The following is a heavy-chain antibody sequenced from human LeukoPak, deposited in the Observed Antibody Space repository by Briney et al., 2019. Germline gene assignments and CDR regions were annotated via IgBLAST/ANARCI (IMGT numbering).Heavy chain of an antibody. V-gene: IGHV4-59*02. CDR3: ARIHRYCSGGACYVLDN. J-gene: IGHJ4*02. D-gene: IGHD2-15*01. Sequence: SETLSLTCVVSGGSVSGYYWGWIRQPPGRGLEWIGYVYYSGSTNYNPSFKSRITMSVDTSRNQFSLQLSSVTAADTAVYYCARIHRYCSGGACYVLDNWGQGTLVAVSS. CDR1: GGSVSGYY. CDR2: VYYSGST.